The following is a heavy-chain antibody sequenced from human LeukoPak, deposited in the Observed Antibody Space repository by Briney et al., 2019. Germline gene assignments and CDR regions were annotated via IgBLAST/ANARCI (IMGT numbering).Heavy chain of an antibody. CDR2: MNPNSGNT. V-gene: IGHV1-8*01. D-gene: IGHD1-26*01. Sequence: ASVKVSCKASGYTFTSYDINWVRQATGQGLEWMGGMNPNSGNTGYAQKFQGRVTMTRNTSISTAYMELSSLRSEDTAVYYCARGSMLGATSTPQFDYWGQGTLVTVSS. J-gene: IGHJ4*02. CDR3: ARGSMLGATSTPQFDY. CDR1: GYTFTSYD.